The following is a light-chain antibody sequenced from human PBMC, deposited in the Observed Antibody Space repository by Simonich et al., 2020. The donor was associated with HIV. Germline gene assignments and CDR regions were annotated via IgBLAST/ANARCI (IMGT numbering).Light chain of an antibody. Sequence: DIVMTQSPDSLAVSLGERATINCKSSQSVLYSSNNKNYLAWYQQKPGQPPKLLIYRASTRESGVPERFRGSGSGTDFTLTISSLQAEDVAVYYCQQYYSTPPTFGPGTKVDIK. J-gene: IGKJ3*01. CDR3: QQYYSTPPT. V-gene: IGKV4-1*01. CDR2: RAS. CDR1: QSVLYSSNNKNY.